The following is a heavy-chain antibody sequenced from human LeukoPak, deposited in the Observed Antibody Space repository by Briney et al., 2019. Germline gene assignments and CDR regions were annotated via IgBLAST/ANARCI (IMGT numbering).Heavy chain of an antibody. CDR3: ARGRNIEMTTMSGGSDY. J-gene: IGHJ4*02. CDR1: GYTFTDYY. CDR2: LNPNSGDT. Sequence: ASVKVSCKASGYTFTDYYMHWVRQAPGQGLEWMGWLNPNSGDTNYAQKFQGRVSMTRDTSISKAYMDLTDLRSDDTAVNYCARGRNIEMTTMSGGSDYWGQGTLVTVSS. D-gene: IGHD5-24*01. V-gene: IGHV1-2*02.